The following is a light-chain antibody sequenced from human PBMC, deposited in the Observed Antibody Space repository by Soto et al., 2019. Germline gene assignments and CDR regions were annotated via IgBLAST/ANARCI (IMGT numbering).Light chain of an antibody. CDR2: GNN. V-gene: IGLV1-40*01. CDR1: SSNIGAAYD. CDR3: QSYDSSLSGWV. Sequence: VLTQPPSVSGAPGQKVTISCTRSSSNIGAAYDVHWYQHLPGTAPKLLIYGNNNRPSGVPDRFSGSKSGTSASLAITGLQAEDEADYYCQSYDSSLSGWVFGGGTKLTVL. J-gene: IGLJ3*02.